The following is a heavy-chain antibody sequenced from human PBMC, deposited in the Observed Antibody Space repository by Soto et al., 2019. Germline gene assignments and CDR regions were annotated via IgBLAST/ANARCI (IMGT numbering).Heavy chain of an antibody. CDR1: GFTFSSYA. V-gene: IGHV3-23*01. CDR3: AKVGYDSSGYSDY. D-gene: IGHD3-22*01. Sequence: PGGSLRLSCAASGFTFSSYAMSWVRQAPGKGLEWVSAISGSGGSTFYADSVKGRFTISRDNSKNTLYLQMNSLRAEDTAVYYCAKVGYDSSGYSDYWGQGTLVTVSS. CDR2: ISGSGGST. J-gene: IGHJ4*02.